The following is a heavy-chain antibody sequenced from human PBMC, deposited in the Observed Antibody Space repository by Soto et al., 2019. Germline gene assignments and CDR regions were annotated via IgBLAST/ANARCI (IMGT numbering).Heavy chain of an antibody. V-gene: IGHV6-1*01. CDR3: ARGVRFLEWFKLDV. CDR2: TYYRSKWYN. J-gene: IGHJ6*04. CDR1: GDSVFSNSAA. Sequence: PSQTLSLTCAISGDSVFSNSAAWNWIRQSPSRGLEWLGRTYYRSKWYNDYAVSVKSRITINPDTSKNQFSLQLNSVTPEDTAVYYCARGVRFLEWFKLDVWGKGTTVTVSS. D-gene: IGHD3-3*01.